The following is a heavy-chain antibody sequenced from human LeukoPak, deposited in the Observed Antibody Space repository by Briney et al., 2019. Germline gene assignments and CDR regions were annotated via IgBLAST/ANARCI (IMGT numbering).Heavy chain of an antibody. CDR2: IYHSGST. CDR1: GGSISSGGYY. CDR3: ARGGIAVAVQAFDI. D-gene: IGHD6-19*01. Sequence: PSETLSLTCTVSGGSISSGGYYWSWIREPPGKGLEWIGYIYHSGSTYYNPSLKSRVTISVDRSKNQFSLKLSSATAADTAVYYCARGGIAVAVQAFDIWGQGTMVTVSS. V-gene: IGHV4-30-2*01. J-gene: IGHJ3*02.